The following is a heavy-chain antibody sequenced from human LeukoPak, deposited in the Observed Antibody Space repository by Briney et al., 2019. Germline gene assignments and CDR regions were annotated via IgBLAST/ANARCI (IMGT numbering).Heavy chain of an antibody. Sequence: PGGSLRLSCAASGFTFSSYSMNWVRQAPGKGLEWVSSINSSSSYIYYADSVKGRFTISRDNAKNSLYLQKNSLRAEDTAVYYCAREPCGGDCQGGYWGQGTLVTVSS. V-gene: IGHV3-21*01. J-gene: IGHJ4*02. D-gene: IGHD2-21*02. CDR3: AREPCGGDCQGGY. CDR1: GFTFSSYS. CDR2: INSSSSYI.